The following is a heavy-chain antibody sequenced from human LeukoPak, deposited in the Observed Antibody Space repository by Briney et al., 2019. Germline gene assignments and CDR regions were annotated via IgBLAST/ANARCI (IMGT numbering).Heavy chain of an antibody. D-gene: IGHD1-1*01. CDR3: VKDGGSGRNYLYHMDV. CDR2: IRYDGSNQ. Sequence: PGGSLRLSCVASGFTFTTYGMHWVRQAPGKGLEWVAFIRYDGSNQYYPDSIKGRFTISRDNSKNTLYLQMNALRTEDTAVYYCVKDGGSGRNYLYHMDVWGKGTTVTVSS. V-gene: IGHV3-30*02. CDR1: GFTFTTYG. J-gene: IGHJ6*03.